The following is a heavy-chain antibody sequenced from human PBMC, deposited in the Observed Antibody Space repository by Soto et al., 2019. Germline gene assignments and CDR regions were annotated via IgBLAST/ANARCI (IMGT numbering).Heavy chain of an antibody. CDR3: AKDLLGAGEKSAFDI. CDR2: ISGSGGST. D-gene: IGHD3-16*01. CDR1: GFTFSSYA. J-gene: IGHJ3*02. V-gene: IGHV3-23*01. Sequence: GGSLRLSCAASGFTFSSYAMSWVRQAPGKGLEWVSAISGSGGSTYYADSVKGRFTISRDNSKNTLYLQMNSLRAEDMAVYYCAKDLLGAGEKSAFDIWGQGTMVTVSS.